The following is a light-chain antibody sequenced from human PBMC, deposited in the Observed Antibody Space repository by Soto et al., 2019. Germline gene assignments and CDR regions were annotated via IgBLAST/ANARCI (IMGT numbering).Light chain of an antibody. CDR1: RTVSNW. CDR3: QQYNSYALT. J-gene: IGKJ5*01. CDR2: RAS. Sequence: DIQMTQSPYILSASVGSSVTITCRASRTVSNWVAWYQHQPGRAPRLLISRASTLESGVPPRVSGRGVGTECTRTSDSLQPDDFGTYYGQQYNSYALTFGQGTRLEIK. V-gene: IGKV1-5*03.